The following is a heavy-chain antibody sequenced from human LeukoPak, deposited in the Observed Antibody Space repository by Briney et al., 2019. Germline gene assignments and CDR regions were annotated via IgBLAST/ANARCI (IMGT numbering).Heavy chain of an antibody. V-gene: IGHV1-69*02. Sequence: GASVKVSRKASGGTFSSYTISWVRQAPGQGLEWMGRIIPILGIANYAQKFQGRVTITADKSTSTAYMELSSLRSEDTAVYYCARGELTTPTYFDYWGQGTLVTVSS. CDR1: GGTFSSYT. CDR3: ARGELTTPTYFDY. CDR2: IIPILGIA. D-gene: IGHD4-17*01. J-gene: IGHJ4*02.